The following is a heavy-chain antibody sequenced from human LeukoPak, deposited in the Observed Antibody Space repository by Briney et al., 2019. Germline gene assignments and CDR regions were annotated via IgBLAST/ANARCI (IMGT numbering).Heavy chain of an antibody. CDR1: GFTFSGSA. CDR3: TRHQYDSSGSHAY. D-gene: IGHD3-22*01. Sequence: GGSLRLSCAASGFTFSGSAMHWVRQASGKGLEWVGRIRSKANSYATAYAASVKGRFTIPRDDSKNTAYLQMNSLKTEDTAVYYCTRHQYDSSGSHAYWGQGTLVTVSS. CDR2: IRSKANSYAT. V-gene: IGHV3-73*01. J-gene: IGHJ4*02.